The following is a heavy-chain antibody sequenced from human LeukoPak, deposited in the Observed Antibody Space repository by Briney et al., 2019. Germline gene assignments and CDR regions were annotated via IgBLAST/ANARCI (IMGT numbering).Heavy chain of an antibody. D-gene: IGHD3-22*01. CDR2: IIPIFGTA. Sequence: ASVKVSCKASGGTFSSYAISWVRQAPGQGLEWMGGIIPIFGTANYAQKFQGRVTITADKSSTTVYMELSSLRSEDTAVYYCARGRYYDSTRFDPWGQGTLVTVSS. CDR3: ARGRYYDSTRFDP. J-gene: IGHJ5*02. CDR1: GGTFSSYA. V-gene: IGHV1-69*06.